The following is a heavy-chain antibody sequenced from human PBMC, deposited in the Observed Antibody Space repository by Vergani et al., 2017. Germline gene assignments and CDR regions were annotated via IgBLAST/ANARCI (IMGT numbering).Heavy chain of an antibody. D-gene: IGHD2-15*01. CDR3: AKDPRSGPYYYYYYMDV. V-gene: IGHV3-30*18. Sequence: QVQLVGSGGGVVQPGRSLRLSCAASGFTFSSYGMHWVRQAPGKGLEWVAVISYDGSNKYYADSVKGRFTISRDNSKNTLYLQMNSLRAEDTAVYYCAKDPRSGPYYYYYYMDVWGKGTTVTVSS. CDR1: GFTFSSYG. CDR2: ISYDGSNK. J-gene: IGHJ6*03.